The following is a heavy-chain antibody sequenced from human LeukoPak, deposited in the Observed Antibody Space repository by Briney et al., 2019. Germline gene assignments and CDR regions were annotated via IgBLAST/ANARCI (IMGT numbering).Heavy chain of an antibody. CDR3: ANGATSYSACALHIGDY. CDR1: GFTFSSYA. D-gene: IGHD4-11*01. J-gene: IGHJ4*02. Sequence: GGSLRLSCAASGFTFSSYAMSWVRQAPGKGLEWVSAISGSGGSTYYADSVKGRFTISRDDSKSTLYVQMTSLRPEDTAVYYCANGATSYSACALHIGDYWGQGTLVIVSS. CDR2: ISGSGGST. V-gene: IGHV3-23*01.